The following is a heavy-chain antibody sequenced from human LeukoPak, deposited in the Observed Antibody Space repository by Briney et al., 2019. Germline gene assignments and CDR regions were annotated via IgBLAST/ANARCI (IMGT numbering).Heavy chain of an antibody. V-gene: IGHV1-69*13. CDR1: GGTFSSYA. CDR3: ARVNGDYYYYMGV. Sequence: ASVKVSCKASGGTFSSYAISWVRQAPGQGLEWMGGIIPIFGTANYAQKFQGRVTITADESTSTAHMELSSLRSEDTAVYYCARVNGDYYYYMGVWGKGTTVTVSS. CDR2: IIPIFGTA. D-gene: IGHD1-1*01. J-gene: IGHJ6*03.